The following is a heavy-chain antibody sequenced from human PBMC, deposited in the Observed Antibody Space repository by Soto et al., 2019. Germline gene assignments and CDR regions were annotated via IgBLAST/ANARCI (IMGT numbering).Heavy chain of an antibody. CDR3: ARDLGFGELSTAFDI. D-gene: IGHD3-10*01. J-gene: IGHJ3*02. CDR2: ISSSGSTI. V-gene: IGHV3-11*01. CDR1: GFTFSDYY. Sequence: GGSLRLSCAASGFTFSDYYMSWIRQAPGKGLEWASYISSSGSTIYYADSVKGRFTISRDNAKNSLYLQMNSLRAEDTAVYYCARDLGFGELSTAFDIWGQGTMVTVSS.